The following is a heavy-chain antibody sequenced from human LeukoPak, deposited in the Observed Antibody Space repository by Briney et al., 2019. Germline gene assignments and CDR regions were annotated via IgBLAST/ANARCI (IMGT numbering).Heavy chain of an antibody. Sequence: PGGSLRLSCAASGFTFDDYAMHWVRQAPGKGLEWVSLISWDGGSTYYADSVKGRFTISRDNSKNSLYLQMNSLRAEDTAVYYCARDQVRDDFWSGYPKNWYFDLWGRGTLVTVSS. CDR3: ARDQVRDDFWSGYPKNWYFDL. J-gene: IGHJ2*01. CDR2: ISWDGGST. D-gene: IGHD3-3*01. V-gene: IGHV3-43D*03. CDR1: GFTFDDYA.